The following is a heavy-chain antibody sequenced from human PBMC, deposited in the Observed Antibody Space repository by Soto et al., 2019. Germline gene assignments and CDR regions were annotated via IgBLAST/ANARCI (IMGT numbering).Heavy chain of an antibody. Sequence: HGESLKISCKGSEYSFASYWIGRVRQMPGKGLEWVGVIYPGDSDTRYSPSFEGHATISVDKSTSTAFLQWSSLKASDTAIYYCARQKNNILTTYSLSIDFWGQGTLVTVSS. CDR1: EYSFASYW. J-gene: IGHJ4*02. CDR2: IYPGDSDT. CDR3: ARQKNNILTTYSLSIDF. D-gene: IGHD3-9*01. V-gene: IGHV5-51*01.